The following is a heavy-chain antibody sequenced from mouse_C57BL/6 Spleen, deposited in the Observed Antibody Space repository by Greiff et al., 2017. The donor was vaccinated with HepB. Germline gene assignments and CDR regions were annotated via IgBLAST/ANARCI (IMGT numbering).Heavy chain of an antibody. CDR2: IHPNSGGT. Sequence: VQLQQPGAELVKPGASVKLSCKASGYTFTSYWMHWVKQRPGQGLEWIGMIHPNSGGTNYNEKFKSKATLTVDKSSSTAYMQLSSLTSEDSAVYYCARRTGTGGFDYWGQGTTLTVSS. CDR3: ARRTGTGGFDY. J-gene: IGHJ2*01. V-gene: IGHV1-64*01. D-gene: IGHD4-1*01. CDR1: GYTFTSYW.